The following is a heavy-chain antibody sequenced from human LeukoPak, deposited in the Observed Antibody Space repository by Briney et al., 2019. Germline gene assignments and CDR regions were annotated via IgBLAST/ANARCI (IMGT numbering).Heavy chain of an antibody. J-gene: IGHJ4*02. V-gene: IGHV4-39*01. CDR3: ARHLPEGVVRY. CDR2: IYYSGST. D-gene: IGHD2-15*01. Sequence: WIRQSPGKGLEWIGSIYYSGSTYYNPSLKSRVTISVDTSKNQFSLKLSSVTAADTAVYYCARHLPEGVVRYWGQGTLVTVSS.